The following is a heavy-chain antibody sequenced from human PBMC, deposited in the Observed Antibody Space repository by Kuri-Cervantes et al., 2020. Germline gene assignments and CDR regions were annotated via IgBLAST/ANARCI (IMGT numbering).Heavy chain of an antibody. CDR2: IKSKTDGGTT. Sequence: ETLSLTCAASGFTFSNAWMSWVRQAPGKGLEWVGRIKSKTDGGTTDYAAPVKGRFTISRDDSKNTLYLQMNSLKTEDTAVYYCTTDDDYGAFDIWGQGTMVTDSS. V-gene: IGHV3-15*01. D-gene: IGHD4-17*01. J-gene: IGHJ3*02. CDR3: TTDDDYGAFDI. CDR1: GFTFSNAW.